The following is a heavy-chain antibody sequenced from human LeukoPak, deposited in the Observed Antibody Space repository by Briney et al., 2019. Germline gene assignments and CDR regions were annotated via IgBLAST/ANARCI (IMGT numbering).Heavy chain of an antibody. Sequence: SETLSLTCAVYGVSFSGYYWSWIRQPPGKGLEWIGEINHSGSTNYNPSLKSRVTISVDMSKNQFSLKLSSVTAADTAVYYCARVGAEMATTPLYYFDYWGQGTLVTVS. CDR3: ARVGAEMATTPLYYFDY. CDR2: INHSGST. D-gene: IGHD5-24*01. CDR1: GVSFSGYY. J-gene: IGHJ4*02. V-gene: IGHV4-34*01.